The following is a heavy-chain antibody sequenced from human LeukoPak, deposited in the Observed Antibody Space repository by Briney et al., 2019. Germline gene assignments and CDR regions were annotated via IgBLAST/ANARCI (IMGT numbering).Heavy chain of an antibody. CDR2: IIPILGIA. D-gene: IGHD2-2*01. J-gene: IGHJ4*02. V-gene: IGHV1-69*04. CDR3: ARTHCSSTSCYAGSDY. Sequence: SVKVSCKASGGTFSSYAISWVRQAPGQGLEWMGRIIPILGIANYAQKFQGRVTITADKSTSTAYMELSSLRSEDTAVYYCARTHCSSTSCYAGSDYWGQGTLVTVSS. CDR1: GGTFSSYA.